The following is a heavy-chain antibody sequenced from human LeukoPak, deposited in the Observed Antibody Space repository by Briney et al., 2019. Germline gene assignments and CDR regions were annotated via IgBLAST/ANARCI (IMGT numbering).Heavy chain of an antibody. J-gene: IGHJ4*02. Sequence: ASVKVSCKGSGYTFTGNNIHWVRQAPGQGLEWMGWINPNIGDTNYAPKFQGRVTMTRDTSITTAYMELSRLRSDDTAVYYCARVEMATITVDYWGQGTLVTVSS. CDR1: GYTFTGNN. CDR3: ARVEMATITVDY. D-gene: IGHD5-24*01. V-gene: IGHV1-2*02. CDR2: INPNIGDT.